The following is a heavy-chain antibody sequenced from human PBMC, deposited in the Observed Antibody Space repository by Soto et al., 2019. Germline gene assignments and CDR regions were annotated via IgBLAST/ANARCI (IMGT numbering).Heavy chain of an antibody. V-gene: IGHV5-51*01. CDR3: ARYPTLTDYFFHGMDV. J-gene: IGHJ6*02. Sequence: GESLKISCKGSGYTFTNYWIVWVRQIPGKGLEWMGIIYPVDSDTRYSPSFQGQVTISADRSISTAYLQWSSLKASDTGMYYCARYPTLTDYFFHGMDVWGQGTTVTVSS. CDR2: IYPVDSDT. D-gene: IGHD4-17*01. CDR1: GYTFTNYW.